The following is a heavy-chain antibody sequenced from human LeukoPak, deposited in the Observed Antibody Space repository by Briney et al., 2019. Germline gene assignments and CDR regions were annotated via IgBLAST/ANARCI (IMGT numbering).Heavy chain of an antibody. D-gene: IGHD2-2*01. J-gene: IGHJ4*02. CDR3: VSFYETY. Sequence: GGSLRLACAASGNYWMHWVRQAPGKGLVWVSHINSDGSWTSYADSVKGRFTISKDNAKNTVYLQMNNLRAEDTAVYYCVSFYETYWGRGTLVTVSS. CDR1: GNYW. V-gene: IGHV3-74*01. CDR2: INSDGSWT.